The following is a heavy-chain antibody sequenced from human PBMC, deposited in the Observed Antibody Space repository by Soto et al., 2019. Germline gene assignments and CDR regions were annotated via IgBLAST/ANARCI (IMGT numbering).Heavy chain of an antibody. J-gene: IGHJ4*02. Sequence: EVQLLESGGGLVQPGGSLRLSCAASGFTFSSYAMRWVRQAPGKGLEWVSAMSGSGGSTYYADSVKGRFTISRDNSKNTLYLQMNSLRAEDTAVYYCAKSREDDILTGYSYWGQGTLVTVSS. D-gene: IGHD3-9*01. CDR2: MSGSGGST. V-gene: IGHV3-23*01. CDR3: AKSREDDILTGYSY. CDR1: GFTFSSYA.